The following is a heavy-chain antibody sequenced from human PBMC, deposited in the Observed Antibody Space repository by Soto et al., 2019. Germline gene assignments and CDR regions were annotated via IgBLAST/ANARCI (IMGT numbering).Heavy chain of an antibody. CDR1: EFTFANAW. Sequence: TGGSLRLSCAASEFTFANAWISWVRQAPGKGLEWVGRIKSKADGGTTDYAAPVKGRFTISRDESQNTLYLQMNSPKTEDTAVYYCTSLYYGHWGQGTLVTVSS. J-gene: IGHJ4*02. CDR3: TSLYYGH. CDR2: IKSKADGGTT. D-gene: IGHD4-17*01. V-gene: IGHV3-15*01.